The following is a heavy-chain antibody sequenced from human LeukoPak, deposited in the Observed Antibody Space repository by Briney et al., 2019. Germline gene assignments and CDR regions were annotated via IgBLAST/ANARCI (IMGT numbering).Heavy chain of an antibody. CDR3: ARAQVEEPAALQYYYFGMDV. J-gene: IGHJ6*04. Sequence: GGSLRLSCEASGFIFSNYEMKWIRQAPGKGLEWVSYIRNSGGTIYYADSVKGRFTISRDNAKNSLYLQMNSLRAEDTAVYYCARAQVEEPAALQYYYFGMDVWGKGTTVTVSS. CDR2: IRNSGGTI. V-gene: IGHV3-48*03. D-gene: IGHD2-2*02. CDR1: GFIFSNYE.